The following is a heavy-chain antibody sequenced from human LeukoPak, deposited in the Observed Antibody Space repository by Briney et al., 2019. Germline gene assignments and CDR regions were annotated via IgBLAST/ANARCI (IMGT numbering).Heavy chain of an antibody. J-gene: IGHJ4*02. CDR2: ISSSSTTI. D-gene: IGHD2-2*01. V-gene: IGHV3-48*01. Sequence: GGSLRLSCAASGFTLSSYSMNWVRQAPGKGLEWVSYISSSSTTIYYADSVKGRFTISRDNSKNTLYLQMNSLRAEDTAVYYCARVYVPPYPDNDYWGQGTLVTVSS. CDR1: GFTLSSYS. CDR3: ARVYVPPYPDNDY.